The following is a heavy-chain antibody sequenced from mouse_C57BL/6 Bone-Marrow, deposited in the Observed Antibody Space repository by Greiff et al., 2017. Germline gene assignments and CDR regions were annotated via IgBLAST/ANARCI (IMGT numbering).Heavy chain of an antibody. J-gene: IGHJ2*01. Sequence: EVKVEESGGGLVQPGGSMKLSCVASGFTFSNYWMNWVRQSPEKGLEWVAKIRLKSGNNATHYEGYGKGRITISRDDTKSSVYLKMNYLGAEVTGIYYCTTTLGLFDYWGQGTTLTVSS. V-gene: IGHV6-3*01. CDR2: IRLKSGNNAT. CDR1: GFTFSNYW. CDR3: TTTLGLFDY. D-gene: IGHD4-1*01.